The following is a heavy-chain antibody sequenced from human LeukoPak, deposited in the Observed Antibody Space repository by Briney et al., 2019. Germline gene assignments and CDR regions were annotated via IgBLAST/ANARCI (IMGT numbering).Heavy chain of an antibody. CDR3: ARLSCRGGSCYSDRGAFDI. CDR2: IYYSGST. Sequence: SETLSLTCTVSGGSITSSSFYWGWIRQPPGKGLEWIGSIYYSGSTYYNPSLKSRVTISVDTSKNQFSLKLTSVTAADTAVYYCARLSCRGGSCYSDRGAFDIWGQGTVVTVSS. CDR1: GGSITSSSFY. V-gene: IGHV4-39*07. J-gene: IGHJ3*02. D-gene: IGHD2-15*01.